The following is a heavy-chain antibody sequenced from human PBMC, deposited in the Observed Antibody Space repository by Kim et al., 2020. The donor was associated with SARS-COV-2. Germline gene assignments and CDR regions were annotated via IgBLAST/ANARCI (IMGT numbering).Heavy chain of an antibody. CDR1: GFTFSSFW. Sequence: GGSLRLSCAASGFTFSSFWMHWVRQAPGKGLVWVSRISTAGTPTSYADSVKGRFTISRDNARNTLFLQMSSLRDDDTAVYYCVRGGVTGSLLDYWGQGNLVTVSS. V-gene: IGHV3-74*01. CDR3: VRGGVTGSLLDY. D-gene: IGHD1-1*01. CDR2: ISTAGTPT. J-gene: IGHJ4*02.